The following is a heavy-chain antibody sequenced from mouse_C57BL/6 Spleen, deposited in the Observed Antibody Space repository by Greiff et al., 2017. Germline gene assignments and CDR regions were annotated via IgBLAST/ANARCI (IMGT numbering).Heavy chain of an antibody. D-gene: IGHD2-4*01. V-gene: IGHV1-19*01. CDR3: AGTVYYDYAWFAD. CDR1: GYTFTDYY. Sequence: VQLKQSGPVLVKPGASVKMSCKASGYTFTDYYMNWVKQSHGKSLEWIGVINPYNGGTSYNQKFKGKATLTVDKSSSTAYMELNSLTSEDSAVYYCAGTVYYDYAWFADWGQGTLVTVSA. CDR2: INPYNGGT. J-gene: IGHJ3*01.